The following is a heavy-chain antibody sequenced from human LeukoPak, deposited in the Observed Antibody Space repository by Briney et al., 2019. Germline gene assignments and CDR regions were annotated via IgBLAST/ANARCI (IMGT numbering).Heavy chain of an antibody. D-gene: IGHD3-22*01. V-gene: IGHV3-11*01. CDR3: ARDSGIGYYDSSGYPYFDY. J-gene: IGHJ4*02. CDR1: GFTFSDYY. Sequence: GGSLRLSCAASGFTFSDYYMSWIRQAPGKGLEWVSYISSSGSTIYYADSVKGRFTISRDNAKNSLYLQMNSLRAEDTAVYYCARDSGIGYYDSSGYPYFDYWGQGTLVTVSS. CDR2: ISSSGSTI.